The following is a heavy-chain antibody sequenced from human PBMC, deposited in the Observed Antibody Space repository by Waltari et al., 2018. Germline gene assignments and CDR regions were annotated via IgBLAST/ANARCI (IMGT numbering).Heavy chain of an antibody. CDR3: AKDRITMIVVVITKGFDY. D-gene: IGHD3-22*01. J-gene: IGHJ4*02. CDR1: GFTFSSYA. CDR2: ISGSGGST. Sequence: EVQLSESGGGLVQPGGSLRLSCAASGFTFSSYAMSWVRQAPGKGLEWVSAISGSGGSTYYADSVKGRFTISRDNSKNTLYLQRNSLRAEDTAVYYCAKDRITMIVVVITKGFDYWGQGTLVTVSS. V-gene: IGHV3-23*01.